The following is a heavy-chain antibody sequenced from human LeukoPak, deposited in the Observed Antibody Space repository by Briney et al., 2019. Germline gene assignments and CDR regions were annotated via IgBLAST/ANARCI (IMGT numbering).Heavy chain of an antibody. V-gene: IGHV4-34*01. CDR3: ARGLTGPRLGD. D-gene: IGHD3-16*01. J-gene: IGHJ4*02. CDR2: ISHTGST. CDR1: GGSFSGYF. Sequence: SETLSLTCAVYGGSFSGYFWSWIRQPPGKGLEWIGEISHTGSTNCNPSLKSRVTISVDTSKNQFSLKVTSVTAADTAVYYCARGLTGPRLGDWGQGTLVTVSS.